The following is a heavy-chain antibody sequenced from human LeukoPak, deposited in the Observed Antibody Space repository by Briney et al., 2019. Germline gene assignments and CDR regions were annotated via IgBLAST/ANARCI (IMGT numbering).Heavy chain of an antibody. J-gene: IGHJ6*03. CDR1: GFTFSSYR. D-gene: IGHD5-18*01. V-gene: IGHV3-21*01. CDR3: ARDEYSYGYYYYYMDV. Sequence: GGSLRLSCAASGFTFSSYRMNWVRQAPGKGLEWVSSISSTSSYIYYADSVKGRFTISRDNAKNSLFLQMNSLRAEDTAVYFCARDEYSYGYYYYYMDVWGKGTTVTVSS. CDR2: ISSTSSYI.